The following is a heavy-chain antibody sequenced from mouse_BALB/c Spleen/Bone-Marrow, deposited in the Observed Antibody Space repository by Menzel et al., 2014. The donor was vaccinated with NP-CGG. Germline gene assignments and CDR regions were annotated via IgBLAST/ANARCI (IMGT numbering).Heavy chain of an antibody. D-gene: IGHD2-3*01. J-gene: IGHJ3*01. CDR2: IWSDGST. CDR3: ARRDGYLFAY. V-gene: IGHV2-2*02. CDR1: GFFLTSYG. Sequence: QVQLQQSGPGLVQPSQSLSLTCTVSGFFLTSYGVHWVRQSPGKGLEWLGVIWSDGSTDYNAAFISRLNISKDKAKSQMFFKMNSLQPNDTAIYFCARRDGYLFAYWGQGTLVTVSA.